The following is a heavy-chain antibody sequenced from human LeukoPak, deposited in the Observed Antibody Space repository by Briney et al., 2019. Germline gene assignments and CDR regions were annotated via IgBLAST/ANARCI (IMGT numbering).Heavy chain of an antibody. CDR2: IFYSGST. J-gene: IGHJ5*02. Sequence: PSQTLSLTCNVSGGSTSSGDFYWSWFRRSPGKGLEWIGHIFYSGSTNYSPSLASRVTISIDTSEKQFSLSLRSVTAADTAIYYCARSLGQLLGFDPWGPGTLVTVSS. CDR3: ARSLGQLLGFDP. D-gene: IGHD3-10*01. V-gene: IGHV4-30-4*08. CDR1: GGSTSSGDFY.